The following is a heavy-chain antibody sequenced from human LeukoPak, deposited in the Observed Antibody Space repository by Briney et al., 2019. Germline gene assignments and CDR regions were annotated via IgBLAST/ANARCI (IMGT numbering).Heavy chain of an antibody. CDR3: ARWWGFDP. V-gene: IGHV4-34*01. J-gene: IGHJ5*02. Sequence: PSETLSLTCGVYGGSFSGYYWTWIRQPPGKGLEWIGEINHSGSTNYNPSHKSRVTISVDTSKNQFSLKLSSVTAADTAVYYCARWWGFDPWGQGTLVTVSS. CDR1: GGSFSGYY. CDR2: INHSGST. D-gene: IGHD2-15*01.